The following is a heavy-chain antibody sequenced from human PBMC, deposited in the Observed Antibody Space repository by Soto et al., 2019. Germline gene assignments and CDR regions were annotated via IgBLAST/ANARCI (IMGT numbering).Heavy chain of an antibody. CDR3: AGSTGYFDY. D-gene: IGHD3-10*01. CDR2: ICYSGST. V-gene: IGHV4-30-4*01. J-gene: IGHJ4*02. Sequence: PSETRARPGTVSGCSISSGDYSWSWIRQPPGKGLEWIGYICYSGSTYYNPSLKSPFTISVDTSKNQFSLKLSSVTAADTAVYYCAGSTGYFDYWGQGTLVTASS. CDR1: GCSISSGDYS.